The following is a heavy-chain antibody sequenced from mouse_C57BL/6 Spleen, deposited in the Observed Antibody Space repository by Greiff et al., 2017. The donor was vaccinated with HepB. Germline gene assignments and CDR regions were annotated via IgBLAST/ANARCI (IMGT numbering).Heavy chain of an antibody. V-gene: IGHV5-17*01. D-gene: IGHD2-5*01. CDR2: ISSGSSTI. Sequence: EVKLMESGGGLVKPGGSLKLSCAASGFTFSDYGMHWVRQAPEKGLEWVAYISSGSSTIYYADTVKGRFTISRDNAKNTLFLQMTSLRSEDTAMYYCARDGIYSNYWYFDVWGTGTTVTVSS. CDR3: ARDGIYSNYWYFDV. J-gene: IGHJ1*03. CDR1: GFTFSDYG.